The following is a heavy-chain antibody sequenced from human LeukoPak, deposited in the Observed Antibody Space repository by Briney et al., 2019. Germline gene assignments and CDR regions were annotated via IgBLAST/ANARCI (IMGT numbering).Heavy chain of an antibody. Sequence: GGSLRLSCAASGFTFSSYAMHWVRQAPGKGLEWVAVISYDGSNKYYADSVKGRFTISRDNSKDTLYLQMNSLRAEDTAVYYCARESAPHSGYFFDYWGQGTLVTVSS. CDR3: ARESAPHSGYFFDY. V-gene: IGHV3-30*04. J-gene: IGHJ4*02. CDR1: GFTFSSYA. D-gene: IGHD5-12*01. CDR2: ISYDGSNK.